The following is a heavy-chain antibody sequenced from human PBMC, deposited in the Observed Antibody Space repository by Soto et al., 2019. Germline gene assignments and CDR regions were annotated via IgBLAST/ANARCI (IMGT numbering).Heavy chain of an antibody. Sequence: LVESGGGVVQPGRSLRLSCVVSEFSFSAYGFHWVRQAPGKGLEWVAVISYDGRNIYYEDSVKGRFTISRDNFKNTVYLEMNSLRGEDTAIYYRGAGPRMAFGNRYYGLDVWGHGTTVIVSS. V-gene: IGHV3-30*03. CDR3: GAGPRMAFGNRYYGLDV. D-gene: IGHD3-3*01. J-gene: IGHJ6*02. CDR2: ISYDGRNI. CDR1: EFSFSAYG.